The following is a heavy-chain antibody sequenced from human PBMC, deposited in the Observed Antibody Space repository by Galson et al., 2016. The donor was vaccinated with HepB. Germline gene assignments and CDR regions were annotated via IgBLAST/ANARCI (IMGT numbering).Heavy chain of an antibody. J-gene: IGHJ4*02. Sequence: ETLSLTCTVSGGSISSNHYYCGWIRQPPGKGLEWIGNVYYSGSTYYNPSLKSRVTISVDTSKNQFSLKLTSVTAADTAVYYCATYLGGIVRASDYWGQGTLVTVSS. CDR3: ATYLGGIVRASDY. CDR2: VYYSGST. CDR1: GGSISSNHYY. V-gene: IGHV4-39*01. D-gene: IGHD1-26*01.